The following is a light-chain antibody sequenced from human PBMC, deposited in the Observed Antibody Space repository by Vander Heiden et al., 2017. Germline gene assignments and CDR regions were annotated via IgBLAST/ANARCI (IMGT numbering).Light chain of an antibody. CDR2: DVS. J-gene: IGLJ3*02. CDR3: SSYASSSALGV. V-gene: IGLV2-14*01. Sequence: SAPVPPATVSGSPRQSNNLSCPGTSSDDGRYNYVSWSQQHPGTTPILRVCDVSDRPSGVSSRFSGSKSGNTASLTISGLQAEDEADYYCSSYASSSALGVFGGGTELTVL. CDR1: SSDDGRYNY.